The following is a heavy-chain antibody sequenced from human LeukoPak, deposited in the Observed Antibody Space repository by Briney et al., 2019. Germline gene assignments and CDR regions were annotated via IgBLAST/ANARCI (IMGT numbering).Heavy chain of an antibody. Sequence: PGGSLRLSCAASGFTFSSYSMNWVRQAPGKGLEWVSYISSSSSTIYYADSVKGRFTISRDNAKNSLYLQMNSLRAEDTAVYDCARGRGYCSSTSCPLDRDAFDIWGQGTMVTVSS. J-gene: IGHJ3*02. CDR1: GFTFSSYS. CDR3: ARGRGYCSSTSCPLDRDAFDI. CDR2: ISSSSSTI. V-gene: IGHV3-48*01. D-gene: IGHD2-2*01.